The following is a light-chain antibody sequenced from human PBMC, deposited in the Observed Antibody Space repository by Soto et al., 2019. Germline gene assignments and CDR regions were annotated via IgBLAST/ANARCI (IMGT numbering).Light chain of an antibody. CDR2: DGS. Sequence: ILMTQSPATLSVSPGEEATLSCRAPHTLXGHVAWYKQQLGQAPRLLIXDGSTRGAGVPARFSGSGSGTEFTLTISSLQSEDFAVYHCQQYHNWPSWTFGQGTKVDIK. J-gene: IGKJ1*01. CDR1: HTLXGH. CDR3: QQYHNWPSWT. V-gene: IGKV3-15*01.